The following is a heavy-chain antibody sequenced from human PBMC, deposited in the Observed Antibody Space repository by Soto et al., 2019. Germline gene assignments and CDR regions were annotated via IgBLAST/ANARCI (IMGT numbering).Heavy chain of an antibody. V-gene: IGHV1-46*03. Sequence: ASVKASCKASGCTFTSYYMHWVRQAPGQGLEWMGIINPSGGSTSYAQKFQGRVTMTRDTSTSTVYMELSSLRSEDTAVYYCARGYCGGDCYSGYFDYWGQGTLVTVSS. CDR1: GCTFTSYY. CDR2: INPSGGST. D-gene: IGHD2-21*01. CDR3: ARGYCGGDCYSGYFDY. J-gene: IGHJ4*02.